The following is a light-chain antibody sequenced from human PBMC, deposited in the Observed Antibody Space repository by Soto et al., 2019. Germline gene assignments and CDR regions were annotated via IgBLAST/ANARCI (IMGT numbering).Light chain of an antibody. CDR1: QSVGDY. J-gene: IGKJ4*01. V-gene: IGKV3-11*01. Sequence: EIVLTQSPATLSLSPGERATLSCRASQSVGDYLGWYQQKPGQAPRLLIYDASQRATGVPARFSASGSGTDFPLTISSLEPEDFAIYYCQQREDWPRAVGGGTKVDIK. CDR3: QQREDWPRA. CDR2: DAS.